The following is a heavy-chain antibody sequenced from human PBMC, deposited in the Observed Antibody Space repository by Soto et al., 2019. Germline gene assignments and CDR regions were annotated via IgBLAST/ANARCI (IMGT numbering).Heavy chain of an antibody. D-gene: IGHD2-8*02. Sequence: QVQLQELGPGLMKPSETLSLTCSVSGASIAGSSYWSWIRQPAGKGLEWIGRFSLSGTTNYSPSLRSRVTMSADVSKNQFSLRLTSVTAADTALYYCARGMTPPGAPAWYYFDSWGQGTLVTVSS. V-gene: IGHV4-4*07. CDR2: FSLSGTT. CDR3: ARGMTPPGAPAWYYFDS. CDR1: GASIAGSSY. J-gene: IGHJ4*02.